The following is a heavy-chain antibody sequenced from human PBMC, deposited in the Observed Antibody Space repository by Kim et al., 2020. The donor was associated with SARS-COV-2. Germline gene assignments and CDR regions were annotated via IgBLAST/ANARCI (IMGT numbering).Heavy chain of an antibody. CDR1: GGSISSGGYY. CDR2: IYYSGST. D-gene: IGHD6-13*01. J-gene: IGHJ4*02. V-gene: IGHV4-31*03. Sequence: SETLSLTCTVSGGSISSGGYYWSWIRQHPGKGLEWIGYIYYSGSTYYNPSLKSRVTISVDTSKNQFSLKLSSVTAADTAVYYCARGGVAAAGPMKAFDYCGQGTLVTVAS. CDR3: ARGGVAAAGPMKAFDY.